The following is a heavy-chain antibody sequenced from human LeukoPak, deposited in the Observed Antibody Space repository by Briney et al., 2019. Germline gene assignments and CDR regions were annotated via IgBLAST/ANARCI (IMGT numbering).Heavy chain of an antibody. CDR1: GGSISSSSYY. J-gene: IGHJ5*02. CDR3: ARLLGYYGSGSYRPMNWFDP. Sequence: PSETLSPTCTVSGGSISSSSYYWGWIRQPPGKGLEWIGSIYYSGSTYYNPSLKSRVTISVDTSKNQFSLKLSSVTAADTAVYYCARLLGYYGSGSYRPMNWFDPWGQGTLVTVSS. D-gene: IGHD3-10*01. V-gene: IGHV4-39*01. CDR2: IYYSGST.